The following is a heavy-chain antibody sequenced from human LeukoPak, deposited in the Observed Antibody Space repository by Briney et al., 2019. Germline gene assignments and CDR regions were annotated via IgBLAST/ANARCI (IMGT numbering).Heavy chain of an antibody. V-gene: IGHV4-30-2*01. Sequence: PSETLSLTCAVSGGSISSGGYSWSWIRQPPGKGLEWIGYIYHSGSTYYNPSLKSRVTISVDRSKNQFSLKLSSVTAADTAVYYCARDRTRRGGPSGMDVWGQGTTVTVSS. CDR2: IYHSGST. CDR1: GGSISSGGYS. CDR3: ARDRTRRGGPSGMDV. D-gene: IGHD2-8*01. J-gene: IGHJ6*02.